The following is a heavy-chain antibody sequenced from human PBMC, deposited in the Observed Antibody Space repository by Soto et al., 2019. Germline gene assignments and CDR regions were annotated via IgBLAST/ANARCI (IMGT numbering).Heavy chain of an antibody. CDR1: GYSFTSYW. CDR2: IDPSDSYT. Sequence: EVQLVQSGAEVKKPGESLRISCKGSGYSFTSYWISWVRQMPGKGLEWMGRIDPSDSYTNYSTSFQGHVTISADKSISTAYLQWSSLKASDTAMYYCARRHSSSSAFDPWGQGTLVTVSS. CDR3: ARRHSSSSAFDP. J-gene: IGHJ5*02. D-gene: IGHD6-13*01. V-gene: IGHV5-10-1*01.